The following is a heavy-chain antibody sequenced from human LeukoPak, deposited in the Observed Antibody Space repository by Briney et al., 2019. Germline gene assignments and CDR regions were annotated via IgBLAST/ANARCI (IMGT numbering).Heavy chain of an antibody. J-gene: IGHJ4*02. D-gene: IGHD2-21*01. V-gene: IGHV3-7*01. CDR1: GFTFSSYW. CDR2: IKQDGSEK. CDR3: ARDRGYCGGDCYSDY. Sequence: GGSLRLSCAASGFTFSSYWMSWVRQAPGKGLEWVANIKQDGSEKYYVDSVKGRFTISRDNAKNSLYLQMNSLRAEDTAVYYCARDRGYCGGDCYSDYWGQGTLVTVSS.